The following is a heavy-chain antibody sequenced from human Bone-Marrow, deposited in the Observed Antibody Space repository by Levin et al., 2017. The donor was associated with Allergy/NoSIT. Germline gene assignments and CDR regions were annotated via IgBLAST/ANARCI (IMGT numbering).Heavy chain of an antibody. Sequence: GESLKISCKASGYSFTDYYLHWVRQAPGQWLEWMGWVHPNSGGTHYAQKFQGRVTMTRDTSTNTGYLELSRLRSDDTAMYYCARHPPSAVAGTELFQHWGQGTLVTVSS. J-gene: IGHJ1*01. D-gene: IGHD6-19*01. CDR2: VHPNSGGT. CDR3: ARHPPSAVAGTELFQH. V-gene: IGHV1-2*02. CDR1: GYSFTDYY.